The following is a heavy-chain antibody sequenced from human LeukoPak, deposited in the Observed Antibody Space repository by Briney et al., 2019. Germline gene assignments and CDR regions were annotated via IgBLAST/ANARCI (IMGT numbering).Heavy chain of an antibody. J-gene: IGHJ4*02. CDR2: INSDGSST. CDR3: ARGYYYDSSGYFAGVC. V-gene: IGHV3-74*01. D-gene: IGHD3-22*01. Sequence: QPGGSLRLSCAASGFTFSSYWMHWVRQAPGEGLVWVSRINSDGSSTSYADSVKGRFTISRDNAKNTLYLQMNSLRAEDTAVYYCARGYYYDSSGYFAGVCWGQGTLVTVSS. CDR1: GFTFSSYW.